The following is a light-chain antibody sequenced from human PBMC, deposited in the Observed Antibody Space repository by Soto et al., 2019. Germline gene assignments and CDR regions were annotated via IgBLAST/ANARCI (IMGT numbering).Light chain of an antibody. CDR1: QSVGSS. V-gene: IGKV3-15*01. CDR2: DAS. Sequence: EIVFTQSPATLSLSPGERATLSCSDSQSVGSSLAWYQKKPGQAPRLIIYDASTRATGIPARFSGSGSGTEFTLTISSLQSEDFAAYYCQQYNNWPPITFGQGTKVDIK. CDR3: QQYNNWPPIT. J-gene: IGKJ1*01.